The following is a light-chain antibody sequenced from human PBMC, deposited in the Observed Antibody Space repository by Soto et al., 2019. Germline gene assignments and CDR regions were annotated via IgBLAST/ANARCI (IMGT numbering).Light chain of an antibody. CDR1: QSVSSN. J-gene: IGKJ4*01. CDR2: GAS. Sequence: EIVMTQSPATLSVSPGERATLSCMASQSVSSNLAWYQQKPGQAPRLLIYGASTRATGIPARFSGSGSGTEFTLTISSLQSEDFAVYYCQQSNNWPLTFGGGTKV. CDR3: QQSNNWPLT. V-gene: IGKV3-15*01.